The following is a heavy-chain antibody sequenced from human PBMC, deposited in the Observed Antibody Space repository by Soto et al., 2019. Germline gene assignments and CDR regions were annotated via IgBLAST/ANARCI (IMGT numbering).Heavy chain of an antibody. D-gene: IGHD6-13*01. V-gene: IGHV4-38-2*01. J-gene: IGHJ4*02. Sequence: SETLSLTCAVSGYSISRGYYWGWIRQPPGKGLEWIGSISHSGSTNYNPSLKSRVTISEDTSKSHFSLKVNSMTAAVTAVYYCARYRREAVAGYTLNNWGQGIWVTVSS. CDR3: ARYRREAVAGYTLNN. CDR2: ISHSGST. CDR1: GYSISRGYY.